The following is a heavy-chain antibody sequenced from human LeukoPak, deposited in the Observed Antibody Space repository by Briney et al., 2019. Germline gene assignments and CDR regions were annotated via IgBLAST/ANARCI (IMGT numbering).Heavy chain of an antibody. CDR3: ARDPYDYVWESYWPFDY. CDR1: GYTFTSYG. D-gene: IGHD3-16*01. J-gene: IGHJ4*02. CDR2: ISAYNGNT. V-gene: IGHV1-18*01. Sequence: SVKVSCKASGYTFTSYGISWVRQAPGQGLEWMGWISAYNGNTNYAQKLQGRVTMTTDTSTSTAYMELRSLRSDDTAVYYCARDPYDYVWESYWPFDYWGQGTLVTVSS.